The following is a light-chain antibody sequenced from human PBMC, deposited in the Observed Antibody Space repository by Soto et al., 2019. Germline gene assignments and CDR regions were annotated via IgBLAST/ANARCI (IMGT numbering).Light chain of an antibody. CDR2: GAS. Sequence: EIVLTQFPGTLSLSPGERATLSCRASQSVSSSYLAWYQQKPGQAPRLLIYGASSRATGIPDRFTGSGSGTDFTLTISRLEPEDFAVYYCHQYGSIPWTFGQGNKVEIK. V-gene: IGKV3-20*01. CDR3: HQYGSIPWT. CDR1: QSVSSSY. J-gene: IGKJ1*01.